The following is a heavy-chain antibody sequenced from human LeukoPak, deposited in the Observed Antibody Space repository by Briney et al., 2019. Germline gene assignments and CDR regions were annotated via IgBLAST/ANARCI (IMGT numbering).Heavy chain of an antibody. Sequence: GGSLRLSCAASGFTFSSYWMSCVRQAAGKGLEWVANMKQDGSEKYYVDSGKGRFTLSRDNAKNSLYLQLNSLRAEDTAVYYCARDPSIADHLDYWGQGTLVTVSS. CDR1: GFTFSSYW. D-gene: IGHD2/OR15-2a*01. V-gene: IGHV3-7*03. CDR3: ARDPSIADHLDY. J-gene: IGHJ4*02. CDR2: MKQDGSEK.